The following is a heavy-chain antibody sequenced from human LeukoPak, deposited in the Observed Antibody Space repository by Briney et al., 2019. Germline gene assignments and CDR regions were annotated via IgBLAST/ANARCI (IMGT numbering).Heavy chain of an antibody. CDR2: INPSGDST. D-gene: IGHD6-13*01. J-gene: IGHJ4*02. CDR1: GYTFTSYD. Sequence: ASVKVSCKASGYTFTSYDMHWVRQAPGQGLEWMGIINPSGDSTSYAQKFQGRVTMTRDTSTSTVYMELSSLRSEDTAVYYCATWGSSWCDYWGQGTLVTVSS. CDR3: ATWGSSWCDY. V-gene: IGHV1-46*01.